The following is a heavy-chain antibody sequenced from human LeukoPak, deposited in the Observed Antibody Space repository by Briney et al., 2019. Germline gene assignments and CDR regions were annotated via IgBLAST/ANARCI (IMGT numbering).Heavy chain of an antibody. Sequence: PSETLSLTCTVSGGSISSSTYYWGWIRQPPGKGLEWIGTIYYSGSTYYNPSLKSRVTISVDTSKNQFCLKVRSVTAADTAVYYCARVTGYMIEDYFDYWGQGILVTVSS. CDR2: IYYSGST. V-gene: IGHV4-39*07. D-gene: IGHD3-22*01. CDR3: ARVTGYMIEDYFDY. J-gene: IGHJ4*02. CDR1: GGSISSSTYY.